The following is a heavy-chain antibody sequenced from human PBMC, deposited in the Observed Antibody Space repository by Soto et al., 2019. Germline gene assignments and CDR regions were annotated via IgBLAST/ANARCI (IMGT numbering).Heavy chain of an antibody. CDR1: GGSISSGGYY. CDR3: AKVGGGYCSGGSCYSDMDV. D-gene: IGHD2-15*01. Sequence: SETLSLTCTVSGGSISSGGYYWSWIRQHPGKGLEWIGYIYYSGSTYYNPSLKSRVTISVDTSKNQFSLKLSSVTAADTAVYYCAKVGGGYCSGGSCYSDMDVWGKGTTVTVS. V-gene: IGHV4-31*03. CDR2: IYYSGST. J-gene: IGHJ6*03.